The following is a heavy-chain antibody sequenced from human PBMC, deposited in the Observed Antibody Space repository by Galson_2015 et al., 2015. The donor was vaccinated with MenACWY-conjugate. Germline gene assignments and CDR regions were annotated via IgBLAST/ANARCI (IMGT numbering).Heavy chain of an antibody. J-gene: IGHJ4*02. V-gene: IGHV1-46*01. CDR2: IDPGRDTT. D-gene: IGHD1-1*01. CDR3: ARSPLRWNDPGPFDY. CDR1: GYSFTSYY. Sequence: SVKVSCKASGYSFTSYYIHWVRQAPGQGLEWVGVIDPGRDTTKYAQNFQGRVSMTRDTSTTTVFMELSSLRSEDTAVHYCARSPLRWNDPGPFDYWGQGTLVTVSS.